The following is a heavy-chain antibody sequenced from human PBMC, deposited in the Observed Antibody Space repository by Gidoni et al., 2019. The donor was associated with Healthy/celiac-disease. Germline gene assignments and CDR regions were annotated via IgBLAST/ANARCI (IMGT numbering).Heavy chain of an antibody. CDR3: ARDRLPYYYYGMDV. Sequence: QVQLVESGGGVVQPGRSLRLSCAASGFTFSSYGMHWVRQAPGKGLEWVAVIWYDGSNKYYADSVKGRFTISRDNSKNTLYLQMNSLRAEDTAVYYCARDRLPYYYYGMDVWGQGTTVTVSS. CDR2: IWYDGSNK. D-gene: IGHD5-12*01. CDR1: GFTFSSYG. J-gene: IGHJ6*02. V-gene: IGHV3-33*01.